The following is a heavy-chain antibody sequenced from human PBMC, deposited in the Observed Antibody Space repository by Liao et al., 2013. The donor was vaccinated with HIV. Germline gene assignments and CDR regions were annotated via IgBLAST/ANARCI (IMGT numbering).Heavy chain of an antibody. J-gene: IGHJ4*02. Sequence: QLQLQESGPGLVKPSETLSLTCTVSGGSISSSSYYWGWIRQPPGKGLEWIGSIYYSGSTYYNPSLKSRVTISVDTSKNQFSLKLSSVTAADTAVYYCARGYCGGDCYWVQPRFGFDYWGQGTLVTVSS. CDR1: GGSISSSSYY. V-gene: IGHV4-39*07. CDR2: IYYSGST. D-gene: IGHD2-21*01. CDR3: ARGYCGGDCYWVQPRFGFDY.